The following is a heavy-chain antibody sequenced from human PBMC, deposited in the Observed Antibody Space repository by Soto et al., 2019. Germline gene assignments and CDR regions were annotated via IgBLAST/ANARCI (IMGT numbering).Heavy chain of an antibody. Sequence: QVQLQESGPGLVKPSETLSLTCTVSGGSISSYYWSWIRQPPGKGLEWIGYIYYSGSTNYNPSHKWRVIISVATSKKHFSLKLRSVCAAVTAVYYCASSRGGYFAYGGQGPLVTVSS. D-gene: IGHD3-10*01. CDR1: GGSISSYY. J-gene: IGHJ4*02. V-gene: IGHV4-59*01. CDR3: ASSRGGYFAY. CDR2: IYYSGST.